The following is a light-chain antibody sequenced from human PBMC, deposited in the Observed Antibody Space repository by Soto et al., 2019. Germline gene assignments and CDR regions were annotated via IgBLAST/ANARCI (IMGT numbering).Light chain of an antibody. J-gene: IGKJ4*01. CDR3: QQYDSSPLT. CDR1: QSVSSSY. V-gene: IGKV3-20*01. CDR2: GAS. Sequence: EIVLTQSPGTLSFSPGERATLSCRASQSVSSSYLAWYQQKPGQAPRLLIYGASSRATGIPDRFSGSGSGTDFTLTISRLEPEEFAVYYCQQYDSSPLTFGGGTKVEIK.